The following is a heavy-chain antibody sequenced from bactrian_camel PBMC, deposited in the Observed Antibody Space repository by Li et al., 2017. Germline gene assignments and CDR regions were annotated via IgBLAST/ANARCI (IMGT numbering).Heavy chain of an antibody. Sequence: HVQLVESGGGSVEARGSLRLSCVVSGYSISTNCVAWFRQVPGKEREGVASLDGGGDAYYADPVRGRFAISSNYAKNMLYLQMNNLIPEDTAMYYCAAGGSPAVTLRLSKFGYWGQGTQVTVSS. CDR3: AAGGSPAVTLRLSKFGY. D-gene: IGHD5*01. CDR1: GYSISTNC. J-gene: IGHJ6*01. CDR2: LDGGGDA. V-gene: IGHV3S53*01.